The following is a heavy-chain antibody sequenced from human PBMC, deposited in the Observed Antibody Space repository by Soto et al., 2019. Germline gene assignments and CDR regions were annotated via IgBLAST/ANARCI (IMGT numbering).Heavy chain of an antibody. CDR1: GFTVSSNY. CDR2: IYSGGST. Sequence: PGGSLRLSCAASGFTVSSNYMSWVRQAPGKGLEWVSVIYSGGSTYYADSVKGRFTISRDNSKNTLYLQMNSLRAEDTAVYYCARDLRGDGMDVWGQGTTVTVSS. J-gene: IGHJ6*02. V-gene: IGHV3-53*01. D-gene: IGHD3-16*01. CDR3: ARDLRGDGMDV.